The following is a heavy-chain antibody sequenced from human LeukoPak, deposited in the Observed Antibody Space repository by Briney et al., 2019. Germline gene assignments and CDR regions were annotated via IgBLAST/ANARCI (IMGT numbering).Heavy chain of an antibody. J-gene: IGHJ2*01. CDR1: GLTFSTYL. CDR3: VTGHYDSRMYFDL. V-gene: IGHV3-74*01. Sequence: GGSLRLSCAASGLTFSTYLVHWVRQAPGKGLLWGSQIKFDGSLASYADSVKGRFTISRDNAKNTLYLQMNTLGTEDTAMYYCVTGHYDSRMYFDLWGRGTLVTVSS. CDR2: IKFDGSLA. D-gene: IGHD3-22*01.